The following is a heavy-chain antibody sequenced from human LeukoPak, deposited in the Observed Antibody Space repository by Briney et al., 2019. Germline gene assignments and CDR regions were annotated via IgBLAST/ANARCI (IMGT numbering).Heavy chain of an antibody. CDR1: GGSFSGYY. J-gene: IGHJ3*02. Sequence: SETLSLTCAVYGGSFSGYYWSWIRQPPGKGLEWLGEINHSGSTNYNPSLKSRVTISVDTSKNQFSLKLSSVTAADTAVYYCASRIFGVPEDIWGQGTMVTVSS. D-gene: IGHD3-3*01. CDR3: ASRIFGVPEDI. V-gene: IGHV4-34*01. CDR2: INHSGST.